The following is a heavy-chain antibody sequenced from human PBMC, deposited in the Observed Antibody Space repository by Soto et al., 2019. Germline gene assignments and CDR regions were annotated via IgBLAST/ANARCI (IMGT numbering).Heavy chain of an antibody. CDR3: SRFIMVGGWFDPNYYHGMDV. J-gene: IGHJ6*02. D-gene: IGHD6-19*01. CDR2: IIGYNGNT. V-gene: IGHV1-18*01. CDR1: GYTFSNYG. Sequence: QVQLVQSGAEVKKPGASVTVSCKTSGYTFSNYGINWVRQAPGQGLEWMGWIIGYNGNTNYAQTVQGRVTMTTDKSTGTVYMELRSLKSDDTAIYYCSRFIMVGGWFDPNYYHGMDVWGQGTTVTVS.